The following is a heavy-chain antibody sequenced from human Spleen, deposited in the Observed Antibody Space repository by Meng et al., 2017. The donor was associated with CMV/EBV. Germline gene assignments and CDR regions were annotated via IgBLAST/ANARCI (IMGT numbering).Heavy chain of an antibody. CDR1: GFTFRDYY. Sequence: AASGFTFRDYYMSWIRQAPGKALEWVSYISHSDTIIYYAASVKRRFTISRDNANKTLYLQMTSLSADATALYYCARSKVYSGSSVDYWGQGTLVTVSS. V-gene: IGHV3-11*04. J-gene: IGHJ4*02. CDR2: ISHSDTII. CDR3: ARSKVYSGSSVDY. D-gene: IGHD6-6*01.